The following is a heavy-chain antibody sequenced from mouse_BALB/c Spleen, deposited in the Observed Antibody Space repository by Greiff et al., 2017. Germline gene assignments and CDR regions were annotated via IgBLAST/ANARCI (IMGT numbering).Heavy chain of an antibody. CDR2: IYWDDDK. V-gene: IGHV8-12*01. Sequence: QVTLKVSGPGILQPSQTLSLTCSFSGFSLSTSGMGVSWIRQPSGKGLEWLAHIYWDDDKRYNPSLKSRLTISKDTSRNQVFLKITSVDTADTATYYCARQSLPLYFDVWGAGTTVTVSS. J-gene: IGHJ1*01. CDR1: GFSLSTSGMG. CDR3: ARQSLPLYFDV.